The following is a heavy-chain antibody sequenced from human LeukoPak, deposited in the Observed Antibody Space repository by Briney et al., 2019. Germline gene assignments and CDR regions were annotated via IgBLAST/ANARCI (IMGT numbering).Heavy chain of an antibody. CDR1: GYTFTGYY. CDR2: INPSGGST. CDR3: ARTFRYSGSYQKRSAFDI. D-gene: IGHD1-26*01. Sequence: ASVKVSCKVSGYTFTGYYMHWVRQAPGQGLEWMGIINPSGGSTSYAQKFQGRVTMTRDTSTSTVYMELSSLRSEDTAVYYCARTFRYSGSYQKRSAFDIWGQGTMVTVSS. V-gene: IGHV1-46*01. J-gene: IGHJ3*02.